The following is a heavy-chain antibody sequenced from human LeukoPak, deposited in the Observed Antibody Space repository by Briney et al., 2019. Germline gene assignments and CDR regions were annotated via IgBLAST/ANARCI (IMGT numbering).Heavy chain of an antibody. CDR1: GYTFTDYY. CDR3: ARGGSGYSYGDY. D-gene: IGHD5-18*01. Sequence: GASVKVSCKASGYTFTDYYMHWVRQAPGQGLEWMGWINPNSGGTNYAQKFYARVTMTRDTSISTAYMELSRLRSDDTAVYYCARGGSGYSYGDYWGQGTLVTVSS. J-gene: IGHJ4*02. CDR2: INPNSGGT. V-gene: IGHV1-2*02.